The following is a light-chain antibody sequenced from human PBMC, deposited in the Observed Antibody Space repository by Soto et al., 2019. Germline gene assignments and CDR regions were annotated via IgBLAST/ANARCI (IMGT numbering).Light chain of an antibody. CDR1: QSVSTN. Sequence: EILMTQSPATLSVSPGERATLSCRARQSVSTNLAWYQHKPGQAPRLLMYGASTRATGVPARFSGSGSGTEFTLTISSLQSEDFGVYYCQQYNNWPPRYTFGQGTKLEIK. CDR2: GAS. CDR3: QQYNNWPPRYT. J-gene: IGKJ2*01. V-gene: IGKV3-15*01.